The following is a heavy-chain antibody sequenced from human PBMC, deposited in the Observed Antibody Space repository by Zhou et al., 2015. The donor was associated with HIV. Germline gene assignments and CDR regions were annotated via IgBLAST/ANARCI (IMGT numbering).Heavy chain of an antibody. V-gene: IGHV1-8*01. Sequence: QVQLVQSGPEVKKPGASVKVSCKASGYTLGNYGVSWVRQAPGKGLEWMGWTYNGYTKYAPKFQGRVTMTRNTSISTAYMELSSLRSEDTAVYYCARGKGSSSWYQFDYYYYYGMDVWAKGP. CDR3: ARGKGSSSWYQFDYYYYYGMDV. CDR1: GYTLGNYG. D-gene: IGHD6-13*01. CDR2: TYNGYT. J-gene: IGHJ6*02.